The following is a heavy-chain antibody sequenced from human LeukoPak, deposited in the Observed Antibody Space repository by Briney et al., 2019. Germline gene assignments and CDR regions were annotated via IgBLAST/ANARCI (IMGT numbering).Heavy chain of an antibody. CDR1: GFTFSRYW. CDR2: ISYSGST. J-gene: IGHJ6*03. D-gene: IGHD2-15*01. Sequence: GSLRLSCAASGFTFSRYWMSWIRQPPGKGLEWIGSISYSGSTYYNPSLKSRVTISVDTSKNQFSLKLSSVTAADTAVYYCARGYCSGGSCYSYYYYNYMDVWGKGTTVTVSS. CDR3: ARGYCSGGSCYSYYYYNYMDV. V-gene: IGHV4-39*07.